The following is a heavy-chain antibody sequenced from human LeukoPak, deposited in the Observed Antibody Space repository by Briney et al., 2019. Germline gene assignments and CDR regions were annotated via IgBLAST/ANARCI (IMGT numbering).Heavy chain of an antibody. J-gene: IGHJ4*02. Sequence: ASVKVSSKASGGTFSSYAISWVRQAPGQGLEWMGGIIPIFGTANYAQKFQGRVTITADESTSTAYMELSSLRSEDTAVYYCARQAFWSGYYPYWGQGTLVTVSS. CDR2: IIPIFGTA. CDR3: ARQAFWSGYYPY. D-gene: IGHD3-3*01. CDR1: GGTFSSYA. V-gene: IGHV1-69*01.